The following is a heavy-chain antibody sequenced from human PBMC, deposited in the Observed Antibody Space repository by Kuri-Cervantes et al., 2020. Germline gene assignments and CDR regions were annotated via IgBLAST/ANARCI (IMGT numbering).Heavy chain of an antibody. V-gene: IGHV6-1*01. CDR3: ARARMVRGVIVYYYGMDV. D-gene: IGHD3-10*01. CDR1: GDSVSSNSAA. CDR2: TYYRSKWYN. Sequence: SQTLSLTCAISGDSVSSNSAAWNWIRQSPSRGLEWLGRTYYRSKWYNDYAVSVKSRITINPDTSKNQFSLELSSVTAADTAVYYCARARMVRGVIVYYYGMDVWGQGTTVTVSS. J-gene: IGHJ6*02.